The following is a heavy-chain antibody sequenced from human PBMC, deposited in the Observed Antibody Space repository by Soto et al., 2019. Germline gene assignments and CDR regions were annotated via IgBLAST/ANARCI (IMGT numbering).Heavy chain of an antibody. J-gene: IGHJ4*02. Sequence: SETLSLTCSVSGASISTQSWNWIRQAPGKGLEWIGYLYYSGTTNYNPSLKSRVTISADTPKNQVSLELTSVTAADTAVYFCARGLSWSPYFESWGQGILVTVSS. V-gene: IGHV4-59*11. CDR1: GASISTQS. CDR3: ARGLSWSPYFES. D-gene: IGHD3-3*01. CDR2: LYYSGTT.